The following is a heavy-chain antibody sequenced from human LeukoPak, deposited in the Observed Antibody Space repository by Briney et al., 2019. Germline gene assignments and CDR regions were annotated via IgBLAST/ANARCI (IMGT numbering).Heavy chain of an antibody. CDR2: ITSSSSYI. CDR3: ARCGGGNPRWFDP. J-gene: IGHJ5*02. CDR1: GFTFSGYS. D-gene: IGHD4-23*01. V-gene: IGHV3-21*01. Sequence: KPGGSLRLSCAASGFTFSGYSMNWVRQAPGKGLEWVSSITSSSSYIYYSDSVKGRFTISRDNAKNSMYLQMNSLRAEDTAVYYCARCGGGNPRWFDPWGQGTLVTVSS.